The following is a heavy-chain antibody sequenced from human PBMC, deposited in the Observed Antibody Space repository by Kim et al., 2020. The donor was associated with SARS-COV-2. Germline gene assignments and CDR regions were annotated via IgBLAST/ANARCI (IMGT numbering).Heavy chain of an antibody. CDR1: GGSISSYY. V-gene: IGHV4-59*01. D-gene: IGHD3-22*01. J-gene: IGHJ5*02. Sequence: SETLSLTCTVSGGSISSYYWSWIRQPPGKGLEWIGYIYYSGSTNYNPSLKSRVTISVDTSKNQFSLKLSSVTAADTAVYYCARGALWYYYDSSGPNWFDPWGQGTLVTVSS. CDR3: ARGALWYYYDSSGPNWFDP. CDR2: IYYSGST.